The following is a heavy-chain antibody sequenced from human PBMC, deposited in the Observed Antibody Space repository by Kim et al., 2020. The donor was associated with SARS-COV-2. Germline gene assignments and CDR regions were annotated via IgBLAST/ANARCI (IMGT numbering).Heavy chain of an antibody. CDR3: AKGGSLCGGDCYPRGYFDY. Sequence: GGSLRLSCAASGFTFSSYAMSWVRQAPGKGLEWVSAISGSGGSTYYADSVKGRFTISRDNSKNTLYLQMNSLRAEDTAVYYCAKGGSLCGGDCYPRGYFDYWGQGTLVTVSS. J-gene: IGHJ4*02. V-gene: IGHV3-23*01. CDR1: GFTFSSYA. D-gene: IGHD2-21*02. CDR2: ISGSGGST.